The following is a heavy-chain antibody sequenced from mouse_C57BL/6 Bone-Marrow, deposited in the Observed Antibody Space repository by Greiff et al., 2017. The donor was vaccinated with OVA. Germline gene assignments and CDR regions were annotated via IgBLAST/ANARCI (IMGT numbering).Heavy chain of an antibody. D-gene: IGHD2-4*01. J-gene: IGHJ3*01. Sequence: EVKLVESGGGLVQPGGSLKLSCAASGFTFSDYYMYWVRQTPEKRLEWVAYISNGGGCTYYPDTVKGRFTISRDNAKNTLYLQMSRLKSEDTAMYYCARRDYDSFFAYWGQGTLVTVSA. CDR3: ARRDYDSFFAY. CDR2: ISNGGGCT. CDR1: GFTFSDYY. V-gene: IGHV5-12*01.